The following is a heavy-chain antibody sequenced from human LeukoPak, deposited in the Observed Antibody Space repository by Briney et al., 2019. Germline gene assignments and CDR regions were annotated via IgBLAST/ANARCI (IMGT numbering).Heavy chain of an antibody. V-gene: IGHV4-4*02. D-gene: IGHD3-3*01. CDR1: GGSISSSNW. Sequence: SGTLSPTCAVSGGSISSSNWWSWVRQPPGKGLEWIGEIYHSGSTNYNPSLKSRVTISVDKSKNQFSLKLSSVTAADTAVYYCARVVTIFGVVTAWDVWGQGTTVTVSS. J-gene: IGHJ6*02. CDR2: IYHSGST. CDR3: ARVVTIFGVVTAWDV.